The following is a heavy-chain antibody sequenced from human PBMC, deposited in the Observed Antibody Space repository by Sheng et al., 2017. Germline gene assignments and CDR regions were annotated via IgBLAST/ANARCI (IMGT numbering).Heavy chain of an antibody. CDR3: ARARGYDILTGYSQRHYGMDV. D-gene: IGHD3-9*01. CDR2: IIPIFGTA. Sequence: QVQLVQSGAEVKKPGSSVKVSCKASGGTFSSYAISWVRQAPGQGLEWMGGIIPIFGTANYAQKFQGRVTITADESTSTAYMELSSLRSEDTAVYYCARARGYDILTGYSQRHYGMDVWGQGTTVTVSS. J-gene: IGHJ6*02. CDR1: GGTFSSYA. V-gene: IGHV1-69*13.